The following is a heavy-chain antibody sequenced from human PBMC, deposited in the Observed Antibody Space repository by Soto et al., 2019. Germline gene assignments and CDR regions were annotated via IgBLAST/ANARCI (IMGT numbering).Heavy chain of an antibody. D-gene: IGHD1-26*01. V-gene: IGHV3-23*01. Sequence: GGSLRLSCAASGFTFSSYAMSWVRQAPGKGLEWVSAISGSGGSTYHADSVKGRLTISRDNSKNTLFLQMNSLRAEDTAVYYCAKDSPYSASYKEDAFDIWGQGTMVTVSS. J-gene: IGHJ3*02. CDR3: AKDSPYSASYKEDAFDI. CDR2: ISGSGGST. CDR1: GFTFSSYA.